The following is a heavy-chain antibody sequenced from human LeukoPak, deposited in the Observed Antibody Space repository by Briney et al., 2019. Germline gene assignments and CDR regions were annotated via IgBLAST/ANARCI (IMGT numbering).Heavy chain of an antibody. J-gene: IGHJ4*02. CDR3: AKDSDFWSGYYFDY. Sequence: GGSLRLSCAASGFAFGSYAMGWVRQAPGKGLEWISVIRSSGGNTYYADSVKGRFTISRDNSKNTLYLQMNSLRAEDTAVYYCAKDSDFWSGYYFDYWGQGTLVTVSS. CDR1: GFAFGSYA. V-gene: IGHV3-23*01. D-gene: IGHD3-3*01. CDR2: IRSSGGNT.